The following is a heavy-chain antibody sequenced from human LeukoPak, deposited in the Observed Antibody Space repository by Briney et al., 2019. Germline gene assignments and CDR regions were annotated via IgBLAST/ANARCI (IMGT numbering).Heavy chain of an antibody. CDR3: ARDNSGSYYGGGTFDY. J-gene: IGHJ4*02. CDR1: GGTFSSYA. D-gene: IGHD1-26*01. Sequence: ASVKVSCKASGGTFSSYAISWVRQAPGQGLEWMGGIIPIFGTANYAQKFQGRVTITADESTSTAYMELSSLRSEDTAVYYCARDNSGSYYGGGTFDYWGQGTLVTVSS. V-gene: IGHV1-69*13. CDR2: IIPIFGTA.